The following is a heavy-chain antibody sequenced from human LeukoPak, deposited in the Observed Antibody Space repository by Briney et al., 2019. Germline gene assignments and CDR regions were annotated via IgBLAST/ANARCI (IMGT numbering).Heavy chain of an antibody. J-gene: IGHJ3*02. CDR3: ARGPYSYDSSGAFDI. CDR2: ISSSGST. CDR1: GDSISSGDYY. Sequence: SETLSLTCTVSGDSISSGDYYWSWIRQPAGKGLEWIGRISSSGSTNYNPSLKSRVTIAVDTSKNQFSLKLSSVTAADTAVYFCARGPYSYDSSGAFDIWGQGTMVTVSS. V-gene: IGHV4-61*02. D-gene: IGHD3-22*01.